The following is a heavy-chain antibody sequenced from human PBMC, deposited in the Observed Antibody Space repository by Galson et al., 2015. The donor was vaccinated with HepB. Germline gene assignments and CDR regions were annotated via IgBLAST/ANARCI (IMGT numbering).Heavy chain of an antibody. CDR2: AYHSGGT. J-gene: IGHJ4*02. V-gene: IGHV4-4*02. CDR1: GDSISNARW. D-gene: IGHD3-10*01. CDR3: ARAKEGRGYFDY. Sequence: ETLSLTCAVSGDSISNARWWSWLRQPPGAGLEWIGEAYHSGGTNYRPSPTSRLTIPVDKSKNQFPLKLTSVTAADTAVYYCARAKEGRGYFDYWGQGTLVTVAS.